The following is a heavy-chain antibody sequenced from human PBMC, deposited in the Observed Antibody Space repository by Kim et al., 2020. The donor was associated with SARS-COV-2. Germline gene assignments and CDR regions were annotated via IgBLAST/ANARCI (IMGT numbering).Heavy chain of an antibody. CDR1: GFTFSSYW. D-gene: IGHD3-9*01. Sequence: GGSLRLSCVASGFTFSSYWMHWVRQAPGKGLVWVSRINSDGSSTSYADSVKGRFTISRDNAKNTLYLQMNSLRAEDTAVYYCARVDYNYDILTGYYLRGAFDIWGQGTMVTVSS. CDR2: INSDGSST. V-gene: IGHV3-74*01. J-gene: IGHJ3*02. CDR3: ARVDYNYDILTGYYLRGAFDI.